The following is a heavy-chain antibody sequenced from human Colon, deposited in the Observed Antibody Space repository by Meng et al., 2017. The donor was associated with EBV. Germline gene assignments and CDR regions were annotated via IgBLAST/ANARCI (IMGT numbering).Heavy chain of an antibody. V-gene: IGHV4-4*03. CDR1: GGSISTSDW. J-gene: IGHJ4*02. D-gene: IGHD2-2*01. CDR3: ARVRVIPAAVGFDY. CDR2: IYRGGGT. Sequence: QVPLQESGPCLVEPPGPLSPTCAVPGGSISTSDWWSWVRQPPGKGLEWIGEIYRGGGTNYNPSFKSRVTISVDTSNNHFSLKLSYVTAADTAVYYCARVRVIPAAVGFDYWGQGTLVTVSS.